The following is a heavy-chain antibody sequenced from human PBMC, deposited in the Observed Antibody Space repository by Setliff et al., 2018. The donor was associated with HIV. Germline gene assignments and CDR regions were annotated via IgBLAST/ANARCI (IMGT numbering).Heavy chain of an antibody. CDR2: MNPNSGNT. Sequence: ASVKVSCKASGYALTTYDINWVRQATGQGLEWMGWMNPNSGNTGYAQKFQGRVTMTRNTSISTAYMELSSLRSEDTAVYYCAREGGDYYYYYMDVWGKGTTVTVSS. D-gene: IGHD3-16*01. CDR1: GYALTTYD. CDR3: AREGGDYYYYYMDV. J-gene: IGHJ6*03. V-gene: IGHV1-8*01.